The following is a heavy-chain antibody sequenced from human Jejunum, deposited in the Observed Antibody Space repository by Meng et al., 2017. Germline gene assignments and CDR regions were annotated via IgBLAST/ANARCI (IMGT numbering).Heavy chain of an antibody. V-gene: IGHV6-1*01. Sequence: QVQPQPACPSLVKPSQPLSIPCAISGDSVSSNSAAWNWIRQSPSRGLEWLGRTYYRSKYYNDYALSVKSRITINPDTSKNQFSLQLNSVTPEDTAIYYCARDWGDVRGGFDFWGQGTLVTVSS. D-gene: IGHD3-10*02. J-gene: IGHJ4*02. CDR2: TYYRSKYYN. CDR1: GDSVSSNSAA. CDR3: ARDWGDVRGGFDF.